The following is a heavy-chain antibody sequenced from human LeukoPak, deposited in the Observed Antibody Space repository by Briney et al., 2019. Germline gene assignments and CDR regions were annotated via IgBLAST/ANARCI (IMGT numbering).Heavy chain of an antibody. CDR2: IYHSGST. J-gene: IGHJ3*02. Sequence: SETLSLTCAVSGGSISSGGYSWSWIRESTGKGLEWIGYIYHSGSTYYNPSLKSRVTISVDRSKNQFSLKLSSVTAADTAVYYCAREAGRAFDIWGQGTMVTVSS. CDR3: AREAGRAFDI. CDR1: GGSISSGGYS. V-gene: IGHV4-30-2*06.